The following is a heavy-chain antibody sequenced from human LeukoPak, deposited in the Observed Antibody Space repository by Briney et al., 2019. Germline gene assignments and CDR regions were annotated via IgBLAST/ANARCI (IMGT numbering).Heavy chain of an antibody. Sequence: SEALSLTCTVSGGSIRSSYWSWIRQPPGKGLEWIGYIYYSGSTNYNPSLKSRVTISIDTSKNQFSLKLSSVTAADTAVYYCARSTYYYASSGYYSGYFQHWGQGTLVTVSS. CDR1: GGSIRSSY. J-gene: IGHJ1*01. CDR2: IYYSGST. D-gene: IGHD3-22*01. V-gene: IGHV4-59*01. CDR3: ARSTYYYASSGYYSGYFQH.